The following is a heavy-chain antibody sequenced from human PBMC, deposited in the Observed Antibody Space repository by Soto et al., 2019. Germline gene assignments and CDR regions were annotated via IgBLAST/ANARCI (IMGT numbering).Heavy chain of an antibody. CDR3: ARVSSWGFDY. J-gene: IGHJ4*02. Sequence: SETLSLTCAVSGYSISSGYYWGWIRQPPGKGLEWIGSIYHSGSTYYNPSLKSRVTISVDTSKNQFSLKLSSVTAADAAVYYCARVSSWGFDYWGQGTLVTVSS. CDR1: GYSISSGYY. D-gene: IGHD3-16*01. CDR2: IYHSGST. V-gene: IGHV4-38-2*01.